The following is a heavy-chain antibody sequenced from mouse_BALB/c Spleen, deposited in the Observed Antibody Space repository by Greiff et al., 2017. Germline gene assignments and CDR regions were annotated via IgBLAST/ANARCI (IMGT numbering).Heavy chain of an antibody. V-gene: IGHV3-2*02. Sequence: EVKLVESGPGLVKPSQSLSLTCTVTGYSITSDYAWNWIRQFPGNKLEWMGYISYSGSTSYNPSLKSRISITRDTSKNQFFLQLNSVTTEDTATYYCAREGDGNYESYYAMDYWGQGTSVTVSS. J-gene: IGHJ4*01. CDR2: ISYSGST. CDR3: AREGDGNYESYYAMDY. CDR1: GYSITSDYA. D-gene: IGHD2-1*01.